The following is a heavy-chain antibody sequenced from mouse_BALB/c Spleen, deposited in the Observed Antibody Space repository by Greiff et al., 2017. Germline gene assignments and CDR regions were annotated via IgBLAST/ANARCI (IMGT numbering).Heavy chain of an antibody. CDR3: TRLLRLRWNYAMDY. D-gene: IGHD1-2*01. CDR1: GFSLTSYG. V-gene: IGHV2-2*02. CDR2: IWSGGST. J-gene: IGHJ4*01. Sequence: QVQLQQSGPGLVQPSQSLSITCTVSGFSLTSYGVHWVRQSPGKGLEWLGVIWSGGSTDYDAAFISRLSISKDNSKSQVFFKMNSLQANDTAIYYCTRLLRLRWNYAMDYWGQGTSVTVSS.